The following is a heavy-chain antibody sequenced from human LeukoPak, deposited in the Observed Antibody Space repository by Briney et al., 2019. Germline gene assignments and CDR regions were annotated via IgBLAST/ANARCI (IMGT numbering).Heavy chain of an antibody. J-gene: IGHJ4*02. CDR3: VKEARTVAVAAPWDY. Sequence: GSLRLSCAASGFTFSSYGMHWVRQAPGKGLEWVAVISFDGSSEYYADSVKGRFTISRDNSKNTLYLQMNSLRAEDTAVYYCVKEARTVAVAAPWDYWGQGTLVTVSS. CDR2: ISFDGSSE. D-gene: IGHD6-19*01. CDR1: GFTFSSYG. V-gene: IGHV3-30*18.